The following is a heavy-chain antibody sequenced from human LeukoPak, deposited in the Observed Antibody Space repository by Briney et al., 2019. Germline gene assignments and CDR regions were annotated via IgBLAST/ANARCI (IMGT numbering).Heavy chain of an antibody. CDR2: IDRDGSRI. Sequence: GGSLRLSCAVSGFTFSSYWMHWVRQAPGKGLVWVSRIDRDGSRINYADSVKGRFTISRDNGKNTLFLQMNSLRAEDAAVYYCVRGNDYGGPHYWGQGTLVAVSS. CDR1: GFTFSSYW. V-gene: IGHV3-74*01. CDR3: VRGNDYGGPHY. J-gene: IGHJ4*02. D-gene: IGHD4-23*01.